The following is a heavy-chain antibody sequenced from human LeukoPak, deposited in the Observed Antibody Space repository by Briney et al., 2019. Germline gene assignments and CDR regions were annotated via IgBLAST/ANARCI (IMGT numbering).Heavy chain of an antibody. J-gene: IGHJ4*02. V-gene: IGHV3-23*01. D-gene: IGHD4-23*01. CDR2: ISDVGDGT. CDR3: ANARWYLDS. CDR1: GITFSNYA. Sequence: GGSLRLSCAASGITFSNYAMRWVRQAPGKGLEWVSGISDVGDGTYYADSVKGRFTISIDNSKNTLYLQMNSLRAEDTAIYYCANARWYLDSWGQGTLVTVSS.